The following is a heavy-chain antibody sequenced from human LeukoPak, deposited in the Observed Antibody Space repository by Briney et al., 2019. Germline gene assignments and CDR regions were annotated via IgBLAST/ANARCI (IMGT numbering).Heavy chain of an antibody. D-gene: IGHD3-10*01. CDR3: AKGEGSGIHYYSMDV. J-gene: IGHJ6*02. Sequence: GGSLRLSCAASGFSFDDYAMHWVRQAPGQGLEWVSAISWNGNSIVYADSVRGRFTIARDNAKNSLYLQMNSLRAEDTALYYWAKGEGSGIHYYSMDVWGQGTTVTVSS. CDR1: GFSFDDYA. V-gene: IGHV3-9*01. CDR2: ISWNGNSI.